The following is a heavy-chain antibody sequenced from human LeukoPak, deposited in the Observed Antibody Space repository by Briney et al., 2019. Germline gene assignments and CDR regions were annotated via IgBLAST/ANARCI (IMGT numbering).Heavy chain of an antibody. D-gene: IGHD6-13*01. CDR1: GFTFDDYA. Sequence: GGSLRLSCAASGFTFDDYAMHWVRQAPGKGLEWVSGISWNSGSIGYADSVKGRFTISRDNAKNSLYLQMNSLRAEDTALYYCAKDWVAAAGRFDYWSQGTLVTVSS. V-gene: IGHV3-9*01. CDR2: ISWNSGSI. J-gene: IGHJ4*02. CDR3: AKDWVAAAGRFDY.